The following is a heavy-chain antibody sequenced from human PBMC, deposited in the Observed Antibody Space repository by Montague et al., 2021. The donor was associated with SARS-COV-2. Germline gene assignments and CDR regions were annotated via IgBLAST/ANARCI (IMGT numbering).Heavy chain of an antibody. CDR3: ATLPSSISIFGGVQGYYFDD. V-gene: IGHV4-34*01. Sequence: SETLSLTCAVYGGSFSGYYWSWIRQPPGKGLEWIGEINHSGSTKYNPSLKSRVTISVDTSKNQLSLKLSSVTAADTAVHYCATLPSSISIFGGVQGYYFDDWGQGTLVIVSS. D-gene: IGHD3-3*01. CDR2: INHSGST. CDR1: GGSFSGYY. J-gene: IGHJ4*02.